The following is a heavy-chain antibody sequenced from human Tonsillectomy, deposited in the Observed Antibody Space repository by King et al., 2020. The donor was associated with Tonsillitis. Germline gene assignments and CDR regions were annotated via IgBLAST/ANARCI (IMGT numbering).Heavy chain of an antibody. J-gene: IGHJ3*01. CDR1: GYTFATFY. CDR2: INPIGGST. CDR3: GREDYISSSVSMADSSSKSALDL. V-gene: IGHV1-46*03. Sequence: QLVQSGAEVKKPGASVNVSCKVSGYTFATFYIHWVRQAPGQGLEWMGLINPIGGSTTYAQKFQGRVTMTRDTSASTVYMELSSLRSEDTAVYYCGREDYISSSVSMADSSSKSALDLWGQGTMVTVSS. D-gene: IGHD3-22*01.